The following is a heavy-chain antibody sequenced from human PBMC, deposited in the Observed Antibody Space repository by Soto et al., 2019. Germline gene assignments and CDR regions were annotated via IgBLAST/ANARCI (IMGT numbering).Heavy chain of an antibody. V-gene: IGHV1-69*01. D-gene: IGHD3-10*01. CDR2: IITIFGKA. Sequence: QVQLVQSGAEVKKPGSSVKVSCKASGGTFSSYAISWVRQAPGQGLEWQGGIITIFGKANYAQKFQGRVTITADESTSTAYMELSSLRSEDTAVYYCASVPNYYGSGSYVYYYGMDVWGQGTTVTVSS. CDR1: GGTFSSYA. J-gene: IGHJ6*02. CDR3: ASVPNYYGSGSYVYYYGMDV.